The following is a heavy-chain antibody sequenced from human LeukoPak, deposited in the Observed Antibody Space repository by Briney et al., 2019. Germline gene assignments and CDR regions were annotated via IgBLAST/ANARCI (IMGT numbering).Heavy chain of an antibody. CDR3: AREKGPIRTRGWWFDP. D-gene: IGHD2-15*01. CDR1: GGSISSSSYY. CDR2: IYYSGST. J-gene: IGHJ5*02. V-gene: IGHV4-39*07. Sequence: SETLSLTCTVSGGSISSSSYYWGWIRQPPGKGLEWIGSIYYSGSTYYNPSLKSRVTISVDTSKNQFSLKLSSVTAADTAVYYYAREKGPIRTRGWWFDPWGQGTLVTVSS.